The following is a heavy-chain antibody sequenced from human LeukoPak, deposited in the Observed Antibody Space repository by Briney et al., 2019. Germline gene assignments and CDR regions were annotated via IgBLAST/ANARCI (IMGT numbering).Heavy chain of an antibody. Sequence: PSETLSLTCTVSGGSISSYYWSWTRQPPGKGLEWIGYIYYSGSTNYNPSLKSRVTISVDTSKNQFSLKLSSVTAADTAVYYCARGGRWLQSGLNYWGQGTLVTVSS. CDR1: GGSISSYY. V-gene: IGHV4-59*01. J-gene: IGHJ4*02. CDR2: IYYSGST. D-gene: IGHD5-24*01. CDR3: ARGGRWLQSGLNY.